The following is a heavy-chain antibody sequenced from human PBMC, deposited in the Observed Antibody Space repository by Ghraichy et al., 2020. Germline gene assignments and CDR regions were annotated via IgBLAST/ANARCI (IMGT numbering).Heavy chain of an antibody. Sequence: ASVKVSCKASGYTFTSYGISWVRQAPGQGLEWMGWISAYNGNTNYAQKLQGRVTMTTDTSTRTAYMELRSLRSDDTAVYYCARVPGASGYYYYSSGNWDWFAPGCNGTLFAVSS. CDR3: ARVPGASGYYYYSSGNWDWFAP. CDR2: ISAYNGNT. V-gene: IGHV1-18*01. D-gene: IGHD3-22*01. J-gene: IGHJ5*02. CDR1: GYTFTSYG.